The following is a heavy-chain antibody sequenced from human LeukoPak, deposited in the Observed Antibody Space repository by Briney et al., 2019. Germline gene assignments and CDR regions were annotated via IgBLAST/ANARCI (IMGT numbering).Heavy chain of an antibody. CDR2: IYPGDSDT. D-gene: IGHD1-1*01. J-gene: IGHJ4*02. Sequence: GGPLKISCKGFGSTFTSNWIGWVGQLPGKGLEWMGIIYPGDSDTRYSPSFKGQVTISADKSINTAYLQWSSLKASDTAMYYCARHKRSLPYDFWGQGTLVTVSS. CDR3: ARHKRSLPYDF. CDR1: GSTFTSNW. V-gene: IGHV5-51*01.